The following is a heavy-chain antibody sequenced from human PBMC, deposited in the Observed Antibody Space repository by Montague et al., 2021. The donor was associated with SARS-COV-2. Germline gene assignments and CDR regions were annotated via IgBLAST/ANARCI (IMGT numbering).Heavy chain of an antibody. J-gene: IGHJ6*02. CDR2: ISHDGSNK. Sequence: SLRLSCAASGFTFSSYAMHWVRQAPGKGLEWVAVISHDGSNKYYADSVKGRFTISRDNSKNTLYLQMNSLRAEDTAVYYCARDQFTPELLWFGELYQNGMDVWGQGTTVTVSS. D-gene: IGHD3-10*01. CDR3: ARDQFTPELLWFGELYQNGMDV. V-gene: IGHV3-30-3*01. CDR1: GFTFSSYA.